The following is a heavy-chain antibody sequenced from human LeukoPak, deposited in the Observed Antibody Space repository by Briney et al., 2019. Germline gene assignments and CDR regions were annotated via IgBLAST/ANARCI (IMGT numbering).Heavy chain of an antibody. CDR1: GGSISSYY. V-gene: IGHV4-59*01. CDR2: IYYSGST. D-gene: IGHD1-7*01. Sequence: PSETLSLTCTVSGGSISSYYWSWIRQPPGKGLEWIGYIYYSGSTNYNPSLKSRVTISVDTSKNQFSPKLSSVTAADTAVYYCASGITGTDLDYWGQGTLVTVSS. J-gene: IGHJ4*02. CDR3: ASGITGTDLDY.